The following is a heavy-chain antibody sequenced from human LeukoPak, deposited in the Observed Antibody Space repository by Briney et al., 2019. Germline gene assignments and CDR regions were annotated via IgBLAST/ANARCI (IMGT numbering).Heavy chain of an antibody. Sequence: PGGSLRLSCAASGFTFSDYYMSWIRQAPGKGLEWVSYISSSGTTTSYADSVKGRFTISRDNAKNSLYLQINSLRAEDTAVYYCARVGSIAAAGSVDYWGQGTLVTVSS. CDR3: ARVGSIAAAGSVDY. V-gene: IGHV3-11*04. D-gene: IGHD6-13*01. CDR2: ISSSGTTT. J-gene: IGHJ4*02. CDR1: GFTFSDYY.